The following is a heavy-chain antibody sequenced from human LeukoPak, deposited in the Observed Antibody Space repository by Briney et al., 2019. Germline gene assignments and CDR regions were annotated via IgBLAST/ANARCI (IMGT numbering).Heavy chain of an antibody. CDR2: ISSSSSYI. CDR3: AREPSYYDFWSGYCDY. CDR1: GFTFSNYS. D-gene: IGHD3-3*01. Sequence: GGSLRLSCAASGFTFSNYSMNWVRQAPGKGLEWVSSISSSSSYIYYADSVKGRFTISRDNARNSLYLQMNSLRAEDTAVYYCAREPSYYDFWSGYCDYWGQGTLVTVSS. J-gene: IGHJ4*02. V-gene: IGHV3-21*01.